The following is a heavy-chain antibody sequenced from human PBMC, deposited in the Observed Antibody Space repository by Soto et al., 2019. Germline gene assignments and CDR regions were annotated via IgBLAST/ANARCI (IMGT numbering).Heavy chain of an antibody. V-gene: IGHV3-66*01. Sequence: GGSLRLSCAASGFTVSSNYMSWVRQAPGKGLEWVSVIYSGGSTYYADSVKGRFTISRDNSKNTLYLQMNSLRAEDTAVYYCAREHGESEAVFDYWGQGTLVTVSS. CDR1: GFTVSSNY. CDR3: AREHGESEAVFDY. D-gene: IGHD4-17*01. J-gene: IGHJ4*02. CDR2: IYSGGST.